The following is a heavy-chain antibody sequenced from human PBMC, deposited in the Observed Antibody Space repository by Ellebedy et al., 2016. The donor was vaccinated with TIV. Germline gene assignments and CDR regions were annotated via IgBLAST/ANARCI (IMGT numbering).Heavy chain of an antibody. J-gene: IGHJ4*02. CDR3: ARLGVIAAAGASDY. D-gene: IGHD6-13*01. CDR1: GFTFSSYA. CDR2: ISGSGGST. Sequence: GESLKISCAASGFTFSSYAMSWVRQAPGKGLEWVSAISGSGGSTYYADSVKGRFTISRDNSKNPLHLQMNSMRAEDTAVYYCARLGVIAAAGASDYWGQGTLVIVSS. V-gene: IGHV3-23*01.